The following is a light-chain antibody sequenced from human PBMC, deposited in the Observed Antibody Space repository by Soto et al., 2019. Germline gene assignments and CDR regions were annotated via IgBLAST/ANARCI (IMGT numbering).Light chain of an antibody. J-gene: IGKJ3*01. CDR3: QHRNNRPFS. CDR2: RAS. CDR1: QSVSSSY. Sequence: IVLTQSPGTLSLSPWERATLSCRASQSVSSSYLAWYQQKPGQAPKVLIYRASSRATGIPDRFSGSGSGTDFTLTISRLEPEDFAVYYCQHRNNRPFSFGPGTKVDIK. V-gene: IGKV3D-20*02.